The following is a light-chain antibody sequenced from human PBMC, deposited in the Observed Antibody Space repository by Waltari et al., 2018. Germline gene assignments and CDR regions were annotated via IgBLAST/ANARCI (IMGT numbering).Light chain of an antibody. CDR1: SSNIGAGYD. CDR3: QSYESSLSTV. J-gene: IGLJ1*01. V-gene: IGLV1-40*01. Sequence: QSVLTQPPSVSGAPGQRVTISCTGSSSNIGAGYDVNWYQHVPGTAPKLLVDARNNRPSGVPDRFSGSKSGTSASLAITGLQPEDEADYYCQSYESSLSTVFGTGTKVTVL. CDR2: ARN.